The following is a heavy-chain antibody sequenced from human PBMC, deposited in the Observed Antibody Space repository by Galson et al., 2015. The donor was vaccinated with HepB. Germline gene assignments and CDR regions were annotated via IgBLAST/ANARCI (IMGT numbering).Heavy chain of an antibody. CDR2: IYYNGDT. CDR1: HGSINNYY. CDR3: ARHPGRGSVGYAFDL. V-gene: IGHV4-59*08. D-gene: IGHD5-12*01. J-gene: IGHJ4*02. Sequence: TLSLTCSVSHGSINNYYWSWIRQSPGNRLEWIGYIYYNGDTTYNPSLGYRVGMSVDTSVNQVSLWLTSVTAADTAVYHCARHPGRGSVGYAFDLWGQGTLVTVSA.